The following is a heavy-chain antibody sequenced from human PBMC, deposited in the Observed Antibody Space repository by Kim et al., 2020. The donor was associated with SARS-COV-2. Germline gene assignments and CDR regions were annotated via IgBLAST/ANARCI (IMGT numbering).Heavy chain of an antibody. CDR3: ARGPVVPAAISRFDP. V-gene: IGHV3-21*01. CDR1: GFTFSSYS. Sequence: GGSLRLSCAASGFTFSSYSMNWVRQAPGKGLEWVSSISSSSSYIYYADSVKGRFTISRDNAKNSLYLQMNSLRAEDTAVYYCARGPVVPAAISRFDPWGQGTLVTVSS. CDR2: ISSSSSYI. J-gene: IGHJ5*02. D-gene: IGHD2-2*01.